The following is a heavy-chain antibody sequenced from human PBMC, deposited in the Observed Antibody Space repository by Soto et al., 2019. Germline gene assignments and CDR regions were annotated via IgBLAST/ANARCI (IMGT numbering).Heavy chain of an antibody. J-gene: IGHJ1*01. CDR1: GFTFSSYA. Sequence: PGGSLRLSCAASGFTFSSYAMHWVRQAPGKGLEWVAVISYDGSNKYYADSVKGRFTISRDNSKNTLYLQMNSLRAEDTAVYYCATGGCTNGVCSAFLPAIGYFQHWGQGTLVTVSS. CDR2: ISYDGSNK. D-gene: IGHD2-8*01. V-gene: IGHV3-30-3*01. CDR3: ATGGCTNGVCSAFLPAIGYFQH.